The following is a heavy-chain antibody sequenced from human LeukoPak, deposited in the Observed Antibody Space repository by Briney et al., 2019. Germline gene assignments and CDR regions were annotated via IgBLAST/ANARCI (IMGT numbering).Heavy chain of an antibody. CDR1: GFTFSSYA. CDR2: ISGSGDTS. J-gene: IGHJ5*02. Sequence: GGSLRLSCAASGFTFSSYAMSWVRQAPGKGLEWVSAISGSGDTSYYADSVKGRFSISRDNSKNTLYLQMSSLRAEDTAVYYCARIGYSYGGPWGQGTLVTVSS. D-gene: IGHD5-18*01. V-gene: IGHV3-23*01. CDR3: ARIGYSYGGP.